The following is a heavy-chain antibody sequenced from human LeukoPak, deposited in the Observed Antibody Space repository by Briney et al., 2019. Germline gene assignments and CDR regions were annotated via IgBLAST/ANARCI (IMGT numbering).Heavy chain of an antibody. CDR2: MNPNSGNT. D-gene: IGHD2-2*02. V-gene: IGHV1-8*02. CDR1: GYTFTGYY. CDR3: ARGPPAPNTLFYGMDV. Sequence: GASVKVSCKASGYTFTGYYMHWVRQAPGQGLEWMGWMNPNSGNTGYAQKFQGRVTMTRNTSISTAYMELSSLRSEDTAVYYCARGPPAPNTLFYGMDVWGQGTTVTVSS. J-gene: IGHJ6*02.